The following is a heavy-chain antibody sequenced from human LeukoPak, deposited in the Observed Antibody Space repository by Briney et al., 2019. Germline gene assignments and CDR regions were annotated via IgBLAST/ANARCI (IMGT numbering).Heavy chain of an antibody. CDR1: GGSISSYY. V-gene: IGHV4-59*08. CDR3: ARRPYYYYGMDV. CDR2: IYYSGST. J-gene: IGHJ6*02. Sequence: SETLSLTCTVSGGSISSYYWSWIRQPPGKGLEWIGYIYYSGSTNYNLSLKSRITISVDTSKNQFSLKLSSVTAADTAVYYCARRPYYYYGMDVWGQGTTVTVSS.